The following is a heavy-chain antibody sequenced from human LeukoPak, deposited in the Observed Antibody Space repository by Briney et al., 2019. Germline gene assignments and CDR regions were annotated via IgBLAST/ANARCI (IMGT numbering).Heavy chain of an antibody. J-gene: IGHJ4*02. D-gene: IGHD3-10*01. Sequence: SETLSLTCAVYGGSFSGYYWGWIRQPPGKGLEWIGDINDSGTTKYNPTLESRVTVSIDTSKNQFSLKVKSVTAADTGVYYCARLPLGAFGEVLNFDCWGQGALVTVSS. V-gene: IGHV4-34*01. CDR1: GGSFSGYY. CDR3: ARLPLGAFGEVLNFDC. CDR2: INDSGTT.